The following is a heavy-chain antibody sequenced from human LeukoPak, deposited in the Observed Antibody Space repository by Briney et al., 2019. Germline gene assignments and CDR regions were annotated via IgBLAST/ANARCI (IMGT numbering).Heavy chain of an antibody. V-gene: IGHV3-33*01. D-gene: IGHD4-17*01. Sequence: PGGSLRLSCAASGFTFSSYGMHWVRQAPGKGLEWVAVIWYDGSNKYYADSVKGRFTISRDSSKNTLYLQMNSLRAEDTAVYYCARDTPPYGDYGDWYFDLWGRGTLVTVSS. CDR1: GFTFSSYG. CDR2: IWYDGSNK. J-gene: IGHJ2*01. CDR3: ARDTPPYGDYGDWYFDL.